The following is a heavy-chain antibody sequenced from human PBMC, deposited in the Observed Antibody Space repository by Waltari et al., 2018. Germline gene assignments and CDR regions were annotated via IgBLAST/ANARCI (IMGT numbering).Heavy chain of an antibody. Sequence: QVQLVQSGAEVRKPGASVTVSCKTSGYAFTSYYMHWVRQAPGQGLEWMGWIHPNSGGTNYAQKYQGRITMTRDTSISTVYMELSRLISNDTAVYYCARTYQSASYSDYWGQGTPVTVSS. CDR3: ARTYQSASYSDY. D-gene: IGHD3-16*01. CDR1: GYAFTSYY. V-gene: IGHV1-2*02. CDR2: IHPNSGGT. J-gene: IGHJ4*02.